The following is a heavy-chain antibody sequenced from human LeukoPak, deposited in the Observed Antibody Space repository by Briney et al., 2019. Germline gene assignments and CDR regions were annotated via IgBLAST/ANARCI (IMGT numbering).Heavy chain of an antibody. J-gene: IGHJ4*02. Sequence: GASVKVSCKASGYTFTSYGISWVRQAPGQGLEWMGWISAYNGNTNYAQKLQGRVTMTTDTSTSTAYMELRSLRSDDTAVYYCARARVDDVLLWFGGLSGAWVDYWGQGTLVTVSS. CDR3: ARARVDDVLLWFGGLSGAWVDY. CDR1: GYTFTSYG. CDR2: ISAYNGNT. D-gene: IGHD3-10*01. V-gene: IGHV1-18*01.